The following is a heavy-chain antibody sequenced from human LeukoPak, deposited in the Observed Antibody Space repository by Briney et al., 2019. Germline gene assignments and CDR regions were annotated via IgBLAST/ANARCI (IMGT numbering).Heavy chain of an antibody. Sequence: PSQTLSLTCTVSGGSISSGSYYWSWIRQPAGKGLEWIGRIYTSGSTNYNPSLKSRVTISVDPSKNQFSLKLSSVTAADTAVYYCAREEGWGDYFDYWGQGTLVTVSS. J-gene: IGHJ4*02. V-gene: IGHV4-61*02. CDR2: IYTSGST. D-gene: IGHD3-10*01. CDR1: GGSISSGSYY. CDR3: AREEGWGDYFDY.